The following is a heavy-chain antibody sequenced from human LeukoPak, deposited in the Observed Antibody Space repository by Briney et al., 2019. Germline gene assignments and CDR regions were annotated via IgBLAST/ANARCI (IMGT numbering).Heavy chain of an antibody. V-gene: IGHV4-34*01. CDR1: GGSFSGYY. J-gene: IGHJ4*02. CDR2: INHSGST. CDR3: ARGTSPLIAARPGGLYFDY. D-gene: IGHD6-6*01. Sequence: TPSETLSLTCAVYGGSFSGYYWSWIRQPPGKGLEWIGEINHSGSTNYNPSLKSRVTISVDTSKNQFFLKLSSVTAADTAVYYCARGTSPLIAARPGGLYFDYWGQGTLVTVSS.